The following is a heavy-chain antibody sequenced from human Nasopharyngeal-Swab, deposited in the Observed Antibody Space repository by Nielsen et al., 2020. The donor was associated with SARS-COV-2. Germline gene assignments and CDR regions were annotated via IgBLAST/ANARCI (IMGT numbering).Heavy chain of an antibody. Sequence: SETLSLTCTVSGDSIDSGSYYWTWIRQSPGKGLEWIGYISYSGSTNYNPSLKSRVTMSIDTSKNQFSLNLSSVTPADTAVYYCARGRFSSSWYCFDPWGQGTLVTVSS. CDR1: GDSIDSGSYY. CDR3: ARGRFSSSWYCFDP. CDR2: ISYSGST. D-gene: IGHD6-13*01. J-gene: IGHJ5*02. V-gene: IGHV4-61*01.